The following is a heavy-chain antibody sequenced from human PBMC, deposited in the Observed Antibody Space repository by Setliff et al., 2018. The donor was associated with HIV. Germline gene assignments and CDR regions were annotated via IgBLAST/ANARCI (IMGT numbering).Heavy chain of an antibody. V-gene: IGHV3-30*07. Sequence: PGGSLRLSCAASGFTFSSYAMHWVRQAPGKGLEWVAVISYDGSNKYYADSVKGRFTISRDNAKNSLYLQMNSLRAEDTAVYYCARDISLGILYTTPDYWGQGTLVTVSS. CDR1: GFTFSSYA. D-gene: IGHD2-15*01. J-gene: IGHJ4*02. CDR2: ISYDGSNK. CDR3: ARDISLGILYTTPDY.